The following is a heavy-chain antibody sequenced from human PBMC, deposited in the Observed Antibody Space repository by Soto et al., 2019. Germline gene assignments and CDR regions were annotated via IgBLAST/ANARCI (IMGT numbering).Heavy chain of an antibody. CDR3: ARDLNWNYVSYFDD. V-gene: IGHV1-18*01. CDR1: GYTFTSYG. CDR2: ISAYNGNT. Sequence: GASVKVSCKASGYTFTSYGISWVRQAPGQGLEWMGWISAYNGNTNYAQKLQGRVTMTTDTSTSTAYMELRSLRSDDTAVYYCARDLNWNYVSYFDDWGQGTLVTVSS. D-gene: IGHD1-7*01. J-gene: IGHJ4*02.